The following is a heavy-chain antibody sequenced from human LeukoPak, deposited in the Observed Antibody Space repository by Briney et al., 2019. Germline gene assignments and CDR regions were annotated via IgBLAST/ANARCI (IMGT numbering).Heavy chain of an antibody. D-gene: IGHD3-22*01. CDR1: GFTFDDYA. J-gene: IGHJ4*02. CDR2: ISWNSGGI. V-gene: IGHV3-9*01. CDR3: AKDSSGYYEHFDY. Sequence: GRSLRLSCAASGFTFDDYAMHWVRQARGKGLEWVSGISWNSGGIGYADSVKGRFTISRDNAKNSLYLQMNSLRAEDTALYYCAKDSSGYYEHFDYWGQGTLVTVSS.